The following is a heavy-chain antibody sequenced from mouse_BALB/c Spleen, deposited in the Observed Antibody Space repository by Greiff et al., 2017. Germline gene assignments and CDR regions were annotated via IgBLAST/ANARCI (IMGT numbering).Heavy chain of an antibody. V-gene: IGHV5-12-1*01. CDR3: ARTNYAMDY. Sequence: EVMLVASGGGLMKPGGSLTLSCAASGFAFSSYDMSWVRQTPEKRLEWVAYISSGGGSTYYPDTVKGRFTISRDNAKNTLYLQMSSLKSEDTAMYYCARTNYAMDYWGQGTSVTVSS. J-gene: IGHJ4*01. CDR2: ISSGGGST. CDR1: GFAFSSYD.